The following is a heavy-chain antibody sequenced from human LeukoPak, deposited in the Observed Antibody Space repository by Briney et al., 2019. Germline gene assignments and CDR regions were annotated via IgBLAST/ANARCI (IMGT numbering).Heavy chain of an antibody. CDR2: IWYDGSNK. CDR1: GFTFSSFG. V-gene: IGHV3-33*01. J-gene: IGHJ4*02. D-gene: IGHD4-17*01. Sequence: GGSLRLSCAASGFTFSSFGMHWVRQAPGKGLEWVAVIWYDGSNKYYADSVKGRFTISRDSSKNTVYLQMNSLRAEDTAVYYCARNVPVTTLGYWGQGTLVTVSS. CDR3: ARNVPVTTLGY.